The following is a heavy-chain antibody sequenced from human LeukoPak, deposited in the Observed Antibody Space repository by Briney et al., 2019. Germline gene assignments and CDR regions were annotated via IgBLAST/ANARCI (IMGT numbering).Heavy chain of an antibody. J-gene: IGHJ4*02. Sequence: ASVKVSCKASGYTFTSYGINWVRQATGQGLEWMGRINPNSGGTNYAQKFQGRVTMTRDTSISTAYMELSRLRSDDTAVYYCARAHARIRYFDLPDFDYWGQGTLVTVSS. D-gene: IGHD3-9*01. V-gene: IGHV1-2*06. CDR1: GYTFTSYG. CDR3: ARAHARIRYFDLPDFDY. CDR2: INPNSGGT.